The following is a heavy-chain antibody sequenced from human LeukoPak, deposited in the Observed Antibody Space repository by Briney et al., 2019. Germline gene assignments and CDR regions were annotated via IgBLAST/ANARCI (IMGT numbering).Heavy chain of an antibody. J-gene: IGHJ3*02. CDR1: GFTFSSYW. D-gene: IGHD2-21*02. V-gene: IGHV3-74*01. CDR3: AKDGVVVTAKPDAFDI. Sequence: PGGSLRLSCAASGFTFSSYWMHWVRQAPGKGLVWVSRIHSDGGRTTYADAVKGRFTISRDNSKNTLYLQMNSLRAEDTAVYYCAKDGVVVTAKPDAFDIWGQGTMVTVSS. CDR2: IHSDGGRT.